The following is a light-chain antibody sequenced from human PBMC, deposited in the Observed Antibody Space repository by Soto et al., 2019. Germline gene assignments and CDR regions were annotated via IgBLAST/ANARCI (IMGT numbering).Light chain of an antibody. Sequence: QSALTQPRSVSGSPGQSVTISCIGTSSDVGGYNYVSWYQQHPGKAPKLMIYDVSKRPSGVPDRFSGSKSGNTASLTISGLQAEDEVDYYCCSYAGSYTVVFGGGTKLTVL. CDR2: DVS. CDR1: SSDVGGYNY. CDR3: CSYAGSYTVV. V-gene: IGLV2-11*01. J-gene: IGLJ2*01.